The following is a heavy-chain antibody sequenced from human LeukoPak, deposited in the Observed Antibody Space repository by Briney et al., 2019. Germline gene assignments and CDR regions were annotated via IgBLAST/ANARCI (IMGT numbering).Heavy chain of an antibody. V-gene: IGHV3-23*01. D-gene: IGHD1-14*01. J-gene: IGHJ6*02. CDR3: AKVRTYFYHGLDV. CDR1: GFTFSSYA. CDR2: ISGSGGST. Sequence: GGSLRLSCAASGFTFSSYAMSWVRQAPGKGLEWVSAISGSGGSTYYADSVKGRFTISRDNSKNTLYQQMNSLRAEDTAVYYCAKVRTYFYHGLDVWGQGTTVTVSS.